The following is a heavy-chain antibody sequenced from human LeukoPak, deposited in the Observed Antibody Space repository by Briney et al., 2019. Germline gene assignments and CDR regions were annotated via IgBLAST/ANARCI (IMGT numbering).Heavy chain of an antibody. CDR1: GFTFISYA. V-gene: IGHV3-23*01. CDR3: ARLGREGYSYAYLDY. CDR2: VNTGGGST. D-gene: IGHD5-18*01. J-gene: IGHJ4*02. Sequence: PGGSLRLSCAASGFTFISYAMSWVRQAPGKGLEWVSTVNTGGGSTYYADSVKGRFTISRDNSKNTLYLQMNSLRAEDTAIYYCARLGREGYSYAYLDYWGQGTLVTVSS.